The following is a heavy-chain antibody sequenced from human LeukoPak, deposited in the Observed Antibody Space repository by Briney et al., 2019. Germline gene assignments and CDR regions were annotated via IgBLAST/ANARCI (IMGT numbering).Heavy chain of an antibody. CDR2: INHSGST. CDR1: GGSFSGYY. D-gene: IGHD2-15*01. J-gene: IGHJ4*02. V-gene: IGHV4-34*01. Sequence: SETLSPTCAVYGGSFSGYYWSWIRQPPGKGLEWIGEINHSGSTNYNPSLKSRVTISVDTSKNQFSLKLSSVTAADTAVYYCARGRIQYCSGGSCYYPKPSHYFDYWGQGTLVTVSS. CDR3: ARGRIQYCSGGSCYYPKPSHYFDY.